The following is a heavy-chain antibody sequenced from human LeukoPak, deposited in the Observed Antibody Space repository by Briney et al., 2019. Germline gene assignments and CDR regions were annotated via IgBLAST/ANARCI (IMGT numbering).Heavy chain of an antibody. Sequence: ASVKVFCKASGGTFSSYAMSWVRQAPGQGLEWMGEIIPIFGTANYARKFQGRVTITMDESTSTAYMALSSLRSEDTAVYYCARAGSYYDSSGYYSLFDYWGQGTLVTVSS. CDR1: GGTFSSYA. J-gene: IGHJ4*02. D-gene: IGHD3-22*01. V-gene: IGHV1-69*05. CDR2: IIPIFGTA. CDR3: ARAGSYYDSSGYYSLFDY.